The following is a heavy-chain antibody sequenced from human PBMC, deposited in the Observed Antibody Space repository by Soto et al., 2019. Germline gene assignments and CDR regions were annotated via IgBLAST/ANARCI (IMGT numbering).Heavy chain of an antibody. D-gene: IGHD3-10*01. V-gene: IGHV3-30*18. CDR2: IIYDGSKR. J-gene: IGHJ6*02. CDR3: AKDLHEFASFFFHGMDV. CDR1: GFRFNSSG. Sequence: GGSLRLSCAASGFRFNSSGMHWVRQAPGKGLEWVAVIIYDGSKREYADSVKGRFTVSRDNSKDTVYLQMNNLRPEDTGVYYCAKDLHEFASFFFHGMDVWGQGTPVTVS.